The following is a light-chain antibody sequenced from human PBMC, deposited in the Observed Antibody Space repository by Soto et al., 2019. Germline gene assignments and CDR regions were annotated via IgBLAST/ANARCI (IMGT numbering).Light chain of an antibody. CDR2: ADS. J-gene: IGKJ1*01. Sequence: EIVLTQSPATLSLSPGETATLSCRASQSVSGYIGWYQQKPGQAPRLLIYADSNRATGIPARFSGSGSGTDFTLTISSLEPEDLAVYFCQQRSNWPRTFGQGTKVDIK. V-gene: IGKV3-11*01. CDR3: QQRSNWPRT. CDR1: QSVSGY.